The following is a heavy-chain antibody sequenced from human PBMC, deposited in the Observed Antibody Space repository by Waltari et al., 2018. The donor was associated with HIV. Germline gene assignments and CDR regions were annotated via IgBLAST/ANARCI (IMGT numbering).Heavy chain of an antibody. V-gene: IGHV4-39*01. CDR3: ARLRFHSLYYFDS. CDR2: IYYSGTA. D-gene: IGHD3-16*01. CDR1: GASLSSSSYY. Sequence: QLHLQESGPGLVTPSETLSLTCSVSGASLSSSSYYWAWIRQPPGKGLEWIGAIYYSGTAYYNPSVKSRVSASLDASKNELSLKLTSVTATDTALYYCARLRFHSLYYFDSWGPGILVTVSS. J-gene: IGHJ4*02.